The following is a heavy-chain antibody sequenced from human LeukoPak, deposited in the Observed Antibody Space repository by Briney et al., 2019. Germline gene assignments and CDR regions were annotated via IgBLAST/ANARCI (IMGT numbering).Heavy chain of an antibody. V-gene: IGHV3-9*01. Sequence: GGSLRLSCAASGFTFDDYAMHWVRQAPGKGLEWVSGISWNSGSIGYADSVKGRFTISRDNAKNSLYLEMNNLRAEDTALYYCAKENDGYPDYWGQGTLVTVSS. CDR3: AKENDGYPDY. D-gene: IGHD5-18*01. J-gene: IGHJ4*02. CDR2: ISWNSGSI. CDR1: GFTFDDYA.